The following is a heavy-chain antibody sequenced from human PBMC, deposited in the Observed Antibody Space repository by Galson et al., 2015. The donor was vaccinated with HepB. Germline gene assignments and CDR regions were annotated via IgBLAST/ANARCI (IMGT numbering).Heavy chain of an antibody. Sequence: SLRLSCAASGFTFSSYWMHWVRQAPGKGLVWVSRINSDGSSTSYADSVKGRFTISRDNAKNTLYLQMNSLRAEDTAVYYCARIIEVRGVPPYWGQGTLVTVSS. V-gene: IGHV3-74*01. D-gene: IGHD3-10*01. CDR2: INSDGSST. CDR3: ARIIEVRGVPPY. CDR1: GFTFSSYW. J-gene: IGHJ4*02.